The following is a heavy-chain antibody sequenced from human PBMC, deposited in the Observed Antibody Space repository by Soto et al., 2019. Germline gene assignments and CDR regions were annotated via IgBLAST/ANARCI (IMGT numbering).Heavy chain of an antibody. CDR1: GYIFTSYG. V-gene: IGHV1-18*01. CDR3: ATYCSAGSCDSNTAFDI. CDR2: ISAYNDDT. Sequence: ASVKVSCKTSGYIFTSYGISWVRQAPGQGLEYVGWISAYNDDTNYAQNLQGRVTMTTDTSTNTAYMELRSLRPDDTAVYYCATYCSAGSCDSNTAFDIWGQGTMVT. J-gene: IGHJ3*02. D-gene: IGHD2-15*01.